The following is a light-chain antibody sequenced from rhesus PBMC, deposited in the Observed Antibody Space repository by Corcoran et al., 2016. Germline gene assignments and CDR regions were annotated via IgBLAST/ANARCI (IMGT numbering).Light chain of an antibody. CDR2: KAS. V-gene: IGKV1-22*01. J-gene: IGKJ2*01. Sequence: DIQMTQSPSSLSASVGDTVTITCRASQSISSWLAWYQQTPGKAPKLLIYKASSLQSGVPSRFSGSGSGTDVTLTISSLQSEDFATYYCQQYSSSPYSFGQGTKVEIK. CDR1: QSISSW. CDR3: QQYSSSPYS.